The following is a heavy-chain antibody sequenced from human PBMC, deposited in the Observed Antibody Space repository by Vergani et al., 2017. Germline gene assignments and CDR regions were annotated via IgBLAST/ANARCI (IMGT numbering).Heavy chain of an antibody. CDR1: GFTFSSYG. V-gene: IGHV3-30*02. CDR3: AKDRPQVRYFGCVPPPHCCHYGMDV. D-gene: IGHD3-9*01. J-gene: IGHJ6*02. Sequence: QVQLVESGGGVVQPGGSLRLSCAASGFTFSSYGMHWVRQAPGKGLEWVAFIRYDGSNKYYADSVKGRFTISRDNSKNTLYLQMNSLRAEDTAVYYCAKDRPQVRYFGCVPPPHCCHYGMDVWGQGTTVTVSS. CDR2: IRYDGSNK.